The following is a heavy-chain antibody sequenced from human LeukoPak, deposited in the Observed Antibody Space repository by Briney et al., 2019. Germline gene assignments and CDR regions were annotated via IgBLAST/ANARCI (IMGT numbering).Heavy chain of an antibody. CDR2: INYSGST. Sequence: PSETLSLTCTVSGGSISSDNYQWSWIRQPPGKGLEWIGYINYSGSTYYNPSLRSRVTISVDTSKNHFSLKLSSVTAADTAVYYCARYGSGSTWFDPWGQGTLVTVSP. V-gene: IGHV4-30-4*01. J-gene: IGHJ5*02. CDR3: ARYGSGSTWFDP. D-gene: IGHD3-10*01. CDR1: GGSISSDNYQ.